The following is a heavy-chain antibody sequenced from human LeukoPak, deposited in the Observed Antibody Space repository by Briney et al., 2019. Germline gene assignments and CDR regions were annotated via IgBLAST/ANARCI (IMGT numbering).Heavy chain of an antibody. CDR3: AKAAGGYCSSTSCYSPFDY. D-gene: IGHD2-2*02. V-gene: IGHV3-9*01. J-gene: IGHJ4*02. CDR2: ISWNSGSI. CDR1: GFTFDDYA. Sequence: PGGSLRLSCAASGFTFDDYAMHWVRQAPGKGLEWVSGISWNSGSIGYADSVKGRVTISRDNAKNSLYLQMNSLRAEDTALYYCAKAAGGYCSSTSCYSPFDYWGQGTLVTVSS.